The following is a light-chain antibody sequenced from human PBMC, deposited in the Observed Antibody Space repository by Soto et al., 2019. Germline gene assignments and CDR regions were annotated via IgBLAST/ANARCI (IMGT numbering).Light chain of an antibody. CDR3: TSYTTISTLYV. J-gene: IGLJ1*01. CDR2: EVS. Sequence: QSVLTQPASVSGSPGQPITISCTGTSNDIGNYNYVSWYQQHPGKAPKVMIYEVSNRPSGISNRFSGSKSGNTASLTISGLQAEDEADYYCTSYTTISTLYVFGSGTKVTVL. V-gene: IGLV2-14*01. CDR1: SNDIGNYNY.